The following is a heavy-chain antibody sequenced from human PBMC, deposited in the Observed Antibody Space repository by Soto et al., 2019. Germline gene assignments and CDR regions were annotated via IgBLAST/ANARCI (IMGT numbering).Heavy chain of an antibody. J-gene: IGHJ6*02. CDR3: ARGRGYSGDDHYYYFDMDV. D-gene: IGHD5-12*01. CDR2: IIPIFGTA. CDR1: GGTFSSYA. V-gene: IGHV1-69*13. Sequence: SVKVSCKASGGTFSSYAISWVRQAPGQGLEWMGGIIPIFGTANYAQKFQGRVTITADESTSTAYMELSSLRSEDTAVYYCARGRGYSGDDHYYYFDMDVWGQGTTVTVSS.